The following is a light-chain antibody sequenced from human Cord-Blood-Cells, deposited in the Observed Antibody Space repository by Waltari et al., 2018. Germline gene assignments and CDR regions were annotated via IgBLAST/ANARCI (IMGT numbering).Light chain of an antibody. CDR1: KLGDKY. Sequence: SYELTQPPSVSVSPGQTASITCSGDKLGDKYACCYQQKPGQSTVLVIYQDSKRASGIPERFSGSNSGNTATLTISGTQAMDEADYYCQAWDSSTVVFSGGTKLTVL. CDR2: QDS. V-gene: IGLV3-1*01. CDR3: QAWDSSTVV. J-gene: IGLJ2*01.